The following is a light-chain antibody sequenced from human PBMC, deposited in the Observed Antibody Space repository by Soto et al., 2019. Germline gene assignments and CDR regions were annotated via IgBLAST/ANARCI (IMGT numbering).Light chain of an antibody. CDR1: SSNIGAGYD. Sequence: QSVLTQPPSVSGAPGQRVTISCTGSSSNIGAGYDVHWYQQLPGTAPKLLISGNSNRPSGVPDRFSGSKSGTSASLAITGLQAEYEADYYCQSYDSSLGGWVFGGGTKLTVL. J-gene: IGLJ3*02. CDR2: GNS. V-gene: IGLV1-40*01. CDR3: QSYDSSLGGWV.